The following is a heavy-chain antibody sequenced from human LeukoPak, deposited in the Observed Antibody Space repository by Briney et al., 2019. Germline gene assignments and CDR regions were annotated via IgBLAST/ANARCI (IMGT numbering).Heavy chain of an antibody. J-gene: IGHJ4*02. CDR3: ARDNEMATYFDY. V-gene: IGHV3-21*01. CDR1: GFTFSTYT. CDR2: ISSSSSYI. Sequence: PGGSLRLSCAASGFTFSTYTMNWVRQAPGKGLEWVSSISSSSSYIYYADSVKGRFTISRDNAKNSLYLQMNSLRAEDTAVYYCARDNEMATYFDYWGQGTLVTVSS. D-gene: IGHD5-24*01.